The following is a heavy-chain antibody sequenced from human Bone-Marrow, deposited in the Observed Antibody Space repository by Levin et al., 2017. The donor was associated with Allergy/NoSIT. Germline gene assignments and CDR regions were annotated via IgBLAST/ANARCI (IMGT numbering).Heavy chain of an antibody. Sequence: RGSLRLSCEASGFSFYNYAMNWIRQAPGKGPEWISDISGTGATTSYAESVKGRFTISRDNSRNTLYLQMDSLRTDDSALYYCARDGLFDYWGRGTLVTVSS. D-gene: IGHD3/OR15-3a*01. J-gene: IGHJ4*02. CDR3: ARDGLFDY. CDR1: GFSFYNYA. V-gene: IGHV3-23*01. CDR2: ISGTGATT.